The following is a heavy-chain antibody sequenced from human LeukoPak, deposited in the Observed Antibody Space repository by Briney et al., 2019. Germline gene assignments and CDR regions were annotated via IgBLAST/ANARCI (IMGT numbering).Heavy chain of an antibody. V-gene: IGHV4-39*07. J-gene: IGHJ4*02. D-gene: IGHD3-22*01. CDR2: IYYSGST. CDR3: ARVDYDGSGYNFDY. CDR1: GGSISSDSYY. Sequence: SETLSLTCTVSGGSISSDSYYWAWIRQPPGKGLEWIASIYYSGSTYYNPSLKSRVTISVDTSRNQFSLKLSSVTAADTAVYFCARVDYDGSGYNFDYWGQGTLVTVSS.